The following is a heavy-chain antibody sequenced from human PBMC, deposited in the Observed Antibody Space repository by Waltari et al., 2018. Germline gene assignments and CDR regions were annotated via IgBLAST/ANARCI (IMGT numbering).Heavy chain of an antibody. V-gene: IGHV4-31*03. CDR1: GGSISSGGYY. Sequence: QVQLQESGPGLVKPSQTLSLTCTVSGGSISSGGYYWSWIRPHPGKGLEWIGYIYYSGSTYYNPSLKSRVTISVDTSKNQFSLKLSSVTAADTAVYYCAREYGYGWGSYYIEPDYYMDVWGKGTTVTVSS. D-gene: IGHD3-10*01. J-gene: IGHJ6*03. CDR2: IYYSGST. CDR3: AREYGYGWGSYYIEPDYYMDV.